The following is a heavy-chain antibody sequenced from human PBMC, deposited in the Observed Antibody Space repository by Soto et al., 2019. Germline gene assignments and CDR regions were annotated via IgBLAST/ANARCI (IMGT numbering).Heavy chain of an antibody. D-gene: IGHD4-4*01. Sequence: EVQLVESGGGLVQPGESLRLSCAASGFTFSSYWMHWIRQAPGKGLVWVSRVSSDGSSTVYATSAKGRLTISRDNAKNTLYLQMNSLSDEDTAVYYCARGLPNYSSFDSWGQGTLVTVSS. J-gene: IGHJ4*02. CDR1: GFTFSSYW. V-gene: IGHV3-74*01. CDR3: ARGLPNYSSFDS. CDR2: VSSDGSST.